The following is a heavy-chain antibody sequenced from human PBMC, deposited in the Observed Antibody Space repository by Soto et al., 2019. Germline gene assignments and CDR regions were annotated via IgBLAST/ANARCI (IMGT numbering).Heavy chain of an antibody. J-gene: IGHJ6*02. D-gene: IGHD4-17*01. CDR3: ARAHYGDYGYGMDG. CDR2: IYHTGTT. Sequence: QLQLQESGSGLVKPSQTLSLACAVSGGSISSGGYSWSWIRQPPGKGLEWIGYIYHTGTTYYNPSLKSRVTLXVXRXXNQCSLKLSSVTAADTAVYYCARAHYGDYGYGMDGWGQGTTVTVSS. V-gene: IGHV4-30-2*01. CDR1: GGSISSGGYS.